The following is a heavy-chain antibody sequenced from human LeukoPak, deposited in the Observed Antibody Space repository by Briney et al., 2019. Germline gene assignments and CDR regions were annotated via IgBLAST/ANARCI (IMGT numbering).Heavy chain of an antibody. D-gene: IGHD3-10*01. CDR1: GFTFSSYW. V-gene: IGHV3-7*01. CDR2: IKQDGSEK. J-gene: IGHJ4*02. CDR3: ARGLLGELFDY. Sequence: GGSLRPSCAASGFTFSSYWMSWVRQAPGKGLEWVANIKQDGSEKYYVDSVKGRFTISRDNAKNSLYLQMNSLRAEDTAVYYCARGLLGELFDYWGQGTLVTVSS.